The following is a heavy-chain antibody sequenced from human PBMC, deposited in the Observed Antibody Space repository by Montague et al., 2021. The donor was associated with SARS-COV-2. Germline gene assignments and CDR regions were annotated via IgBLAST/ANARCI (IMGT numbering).Heavy chain of an antibody. CDR1: GFTFGDYA. CDR3: AKDYYFGAFDV. V-gene: IGHV3-9*01. J-gene: IGHJ3*01. Sequence: SLRLSCAASGFTFGDYAMHWVRQTPGKGLEWVSGISWNSGSRGYADSVKGRFTIYRDNAKNSLYLQMNSLRTEDTAFYCCAKDYYFGAFDVWGQGTMVTVPS. D-gene: IGHD3-10*01. CDR2: ISWNSGSR.